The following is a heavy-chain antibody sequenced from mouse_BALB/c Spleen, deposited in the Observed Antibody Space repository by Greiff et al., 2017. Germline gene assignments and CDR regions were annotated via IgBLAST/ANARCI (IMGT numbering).Heavy chain of an antibody. Sequence: DVQLQESGGGLVQPGGSRKLSCAASGFTFSDYGMAWVRQAPGKGPEWVAFISNLAYSIYYADTVTGRFTISRENAKNTLYLEMSSLRSEDTAMYYCARVDDRYDAAMDYWGQGTSVTVSS. V-gene: IGHV5-15*02. J-gene: IGHJ4*01. CDR1: GFTFSDYG. CDR2: ISNLAYSI. CDR3: ARVDDRYDAAMDY. D-gene: IGHD2-14*01.